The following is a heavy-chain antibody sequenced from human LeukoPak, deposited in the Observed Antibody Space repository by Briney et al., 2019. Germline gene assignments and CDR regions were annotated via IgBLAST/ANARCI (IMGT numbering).Heavy chain of an antibody. CDR2: IYNTGST. Sequence: SETLSLTCTVSGGSIRSYCWSWIRQPPGKGLEWIGYIYNTGSTNYNPSLRSRVTISVDTSKKQFSLRLNSVTAADTAVYYCARETLGYCSSQDCEFTWGQGTLVTVSS. D-gene: IGHD2-2*03. CDR1: GGSIRSYC. V-gene: IGHV4-4*08. J-gene: IGHJ4*02. CDR3: ARETLGYCSSQDCEFT.